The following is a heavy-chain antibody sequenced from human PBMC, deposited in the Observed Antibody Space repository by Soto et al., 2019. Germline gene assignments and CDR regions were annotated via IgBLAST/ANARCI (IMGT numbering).Heavy chain of an antibody. J-gene: IGHJ6*02. V-gene: IGHV1-3*01. Sequence: QVQLVQSGAEVKKPGASVKVSCKASGYTFTSYAMHWVRQAPGQRLEWMGWINAGNGNTKYSQKFQGRVTITRDTSASTDYMELSSLRSEDTAVYYCARCSEDYYYGMDVWGQGTTVTVSS. CDR3: ARCSEDYYYGMDV. CDR2: INAGNGNT. D-gene: IGHD6-6*01. CDR1: GYTFTSYA.